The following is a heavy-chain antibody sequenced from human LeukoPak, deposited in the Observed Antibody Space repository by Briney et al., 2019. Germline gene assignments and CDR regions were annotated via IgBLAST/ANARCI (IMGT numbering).Heavy chain of an antibody. D-gene: IGHD2-2*01. V-gene: IGHV1-2*04. CDR3: ALSYQLLSLRAFDI. CDR1: GYTFTGYY. J-gene: IGHJ3*02. CDR2: INPNSGGT. Sequence: ASVKVSCKASGYTFTGYYMHWVRQAPGQGLEWMGWINPNSGGTNYAQKFQGWVTMTRDTSISTAYMELSRLRSDDTAVYYCALSYQLLSLRAFDIWGQGTMVAASS.